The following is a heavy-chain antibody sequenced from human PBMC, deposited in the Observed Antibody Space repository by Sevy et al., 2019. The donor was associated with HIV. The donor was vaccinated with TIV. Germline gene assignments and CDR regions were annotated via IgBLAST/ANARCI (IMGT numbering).Heavy chain of an antibody. CDR1: GFTFSSYA. Sequence: GGSLRLSCAASGFTFSSYAMSWVRQAPGKGLEWVSAISGSGGSTYYADSVKGRFTISRDNSKNTLYLQMNSLRAEDTAVYYCAKYRGSVSYFQGEYYYYYMDVWGKGTTVTVSS. J-gene: IGHJ6*03. CDR2: ISGSGGST. D-gene: IGHD3-10*01. V-gene: IGHV3-23*01. CDR3: AKYRGSVSYFQGEYYYYYMDV.